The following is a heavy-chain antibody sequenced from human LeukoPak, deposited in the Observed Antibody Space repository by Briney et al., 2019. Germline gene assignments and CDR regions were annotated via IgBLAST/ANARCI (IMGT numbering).Heavy chain of an antibody. CDR3: AKDRGYSGYDPLDY. Sequence: GSLRLSCAASGFTFSSYALSWVRQAPGKGLEWVSAISGGGGSTYYADSVKGRFTISRDNSKNTLYLQMNSLRAEDTAIYYCAKDRGYSGYDPLDYWGQGTLVTVSS. J-gene: IGHJ4*02. CDR1: GFTFSSYA. V-gene: IGHV3-23*01. CDR2: ISGGGGST. D-gene: IGHD5-12*01.